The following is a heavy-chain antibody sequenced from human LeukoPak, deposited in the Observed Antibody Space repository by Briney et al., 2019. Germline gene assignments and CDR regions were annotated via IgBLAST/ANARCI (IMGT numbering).Heavy chain of an antibody. V-gene: IGHV3-23*01. D-gene: IGHD5-18*01. J-gene: IGHJ4*02. Sequence: GGSLRLSCEASGFTFGSHAMYWVRPAPGKGLEWVAGIFGSGGSPHYADPVKGRFTISRDNSRNTVYLQINSLRAEDTAVYYCGKTTVGYSSGQKPAWPVDYWGQGTLVTVSS. CDR1: GFTFGSHA. CDR2: IFGSGGSP. CDR3: GKTTVGYSSGQKPAWPVDY.